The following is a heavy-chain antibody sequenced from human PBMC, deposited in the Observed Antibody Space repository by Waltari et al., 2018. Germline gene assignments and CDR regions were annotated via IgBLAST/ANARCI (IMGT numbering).Heavy chain of an antibody. CDR1: GGSMNGYF. Sequence: QVQLQESGPGLVKPSETLSLTCTVPGGSMNGYFWPWIRQPPGKGLEWIGYIYYSGSTDYDPSLKSRVTISVDTSKNQFSLRLTSVTSADTAFYYCAREIYGGNSRPFDFWGQGALVTVSS. V-gene: IGHV4-59*01. J-gene: IGHJ4*02. CDR2: IYYSGST. D-gene: IGHD2-21*02. CDR3: AREIYGGNSRPFDF.